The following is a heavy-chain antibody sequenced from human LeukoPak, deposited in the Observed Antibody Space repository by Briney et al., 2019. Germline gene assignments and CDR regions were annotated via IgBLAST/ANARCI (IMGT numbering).Heavy chain of an antibody. CDR2: ISSSSSYI. CDR3: ARDRSNIAASDGWFDP. D-gene: IGHD6-13*01. V-gene: IGHV3-21*01. Sequence: PGGSLRLSCAASGFTFSDAWMNWVRQAPGKGLEWVSYISSSSSYIYYADSVKGRFTISRDNAKNSLYLQMNSLRAEDTAVYYCARDRSNIAASDGWFDPWGQGTLVTVSS. J-gene: IGHJ5*02. CDR1: GFTFSDAW.